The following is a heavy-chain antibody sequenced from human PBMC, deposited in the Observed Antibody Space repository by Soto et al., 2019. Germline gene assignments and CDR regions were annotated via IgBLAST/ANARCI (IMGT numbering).Heavy chain of an antibody. CDR2: ISYSGTS. D-gene: IGHD3-3*01. V-gene: IGHV4-39*01. CDR1: GGSISSSNYY. CDR3: ARHAYDFWSYYTN. Sequence: QLQLQESGPGLVKPSETLSLTFTVSGGSISSSNYYWGWIRQPPGKGLEWIGSISYSGTSHYNSPLRSPVTIAVDTAKNQFSLKLSSVTAADTAVYYCARHAYDFWSYYTNWGQGSLVTVSS. J-gene: IGHJ4*02.